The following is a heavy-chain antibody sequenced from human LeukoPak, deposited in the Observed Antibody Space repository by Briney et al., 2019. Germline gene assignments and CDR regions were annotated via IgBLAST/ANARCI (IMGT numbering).Heavy chain of an antibody. V-gene: IGHV3-30*04. CDR2: ISYDGSNK. J-gene: IGHJ4*02. CDR1: GFTFSSYA. D-gene: IGHD7-27*01. Sequence: GGSLRLSCAASGFTFSSYAMHWVRQAPGKGLEWVAVISYDGSNKYYADSVKGRFTISRDNSKNTLYLQMNSLRAEDTAVYYCVQDWAWGAFGYWGQGTLVTVSS. CDR3: VQDWAWGAFGY.